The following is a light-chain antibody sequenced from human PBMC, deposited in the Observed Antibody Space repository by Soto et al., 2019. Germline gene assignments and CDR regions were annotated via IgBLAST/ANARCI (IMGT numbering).Light chain of an antibody. CDR1: NSNLGDYNY. J-gene: IGLJ1*01. Sequence: QSALTQLRSVSGSPGQSVAISCTGTNSNLGDYNYVSWYQQHPGKAPKLMISDVSKRPSGVPDRFSGSKSGNTASLTISGLQAEDEADYYCCSSAGTYTYVFGTGTKVNVL. V-gene: IGLV2-11*01. CDR2: DVS. CDR3: CSSAGTYTYV.